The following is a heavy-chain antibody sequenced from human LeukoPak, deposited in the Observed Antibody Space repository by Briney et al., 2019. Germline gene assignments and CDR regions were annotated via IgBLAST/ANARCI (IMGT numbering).Heavy chain of an antibody. J-gene: IGHJ3*02. V-gene: IGHV1-69*06. CDR1: GGTFSSYA. CDR3: ARDQIGYCSGGSCLGTAFDI. Sequence: SVKVSCKASGGTFSSYAISWVRQAPGQGLEWMGGIIPIFGTANYAQKFQGRVTITADKSTSTAYMELSSLRSEDTAVYYCARDQIGYCSGGSCLGTAFDIWGQGTMVTVSS. D-gene: IGHD2-15*01. CDR2: IIPIFGTA.